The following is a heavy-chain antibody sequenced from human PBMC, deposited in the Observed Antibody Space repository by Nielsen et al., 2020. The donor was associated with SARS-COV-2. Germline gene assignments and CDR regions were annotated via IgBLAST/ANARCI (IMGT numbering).Heavy chain of an antibody. D-gene: IGHD1-26*01. CDR3: AKVERVGAQRDY. Sequence: GGSLRLSCAASGFTFSSYAMHWVRQAPGKGLEWVAVISYDGSNKYYADSVKGRFTISRDNSKNTLYLQMNSLRAEDTAVYYCAKVERVGAQRDYWGQGTLVTVSS. CDR1: GFTFSSYA. J-gene: IGHJ4*02. CDR2: ISYDGSNK. V-gene: IGHV3-30*04.